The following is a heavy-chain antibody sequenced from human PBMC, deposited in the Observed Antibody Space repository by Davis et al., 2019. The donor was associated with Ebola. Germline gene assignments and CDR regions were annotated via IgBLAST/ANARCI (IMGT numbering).Heavy chain of an antibody. Sequence: GESLKISCAASGFTFSSYGMHWVRQAPGKGLEWVAVISYDGSNKYYADSVKGRFTISRDNSKNTLYLQMNSLRAEDTAVYYCARVGTPAAGIGALGYWGQGTLVTVSS. J-gene: IGHJ4*02. D-gene: IGHD6-13*01. V-gene: IGHV3-30*03. CDR1: GFTFSSYG. CDR2: ISYDGSNK. CDR3: ARVGTPAAGIGALGY.